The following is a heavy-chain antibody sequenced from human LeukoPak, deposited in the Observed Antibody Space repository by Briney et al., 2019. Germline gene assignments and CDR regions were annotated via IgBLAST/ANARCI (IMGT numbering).Heavy chain of an antibody. CDR3: ASEVYDILTGWIY. CDR2: ISSSSTI. Sequence: GGSLRLSCAASGFTFSSYSMNWVRQAPGKGLEWVSYISSSSTIYYADSVKGRFTISRDNAKNSLYLQMNSLRAEDTAVYYCASEVYDILTGWIYWGQGTLVTVSS. V-gene: IGHV3-48*04. J-gene: IGHJ4*02. CDR1: GFTFSSYS. D-gene: IGHD3-9*01.